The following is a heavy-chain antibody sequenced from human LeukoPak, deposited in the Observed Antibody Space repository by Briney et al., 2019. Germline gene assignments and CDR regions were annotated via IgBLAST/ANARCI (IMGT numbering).Heavy chain of an antibody. CDR2: ISAYSANT. CDR1: GYTFTSYD. V-gene: IGHV1-18*01. Sequence: ASVKVSCKASGYTFTSYDINWVRQATGQGLEWMGWISAYSANTNYAQKFQGRVTMTTDTSTSTAYMELRSLRSDDTAVYYCARDLAYCSSTSCPAPLDYWGQGTLVTVSS. J-gene: IGHJ4*02. D-gene: IGHD2-2*01. CDR3: ARDLAYCSSTSCPAPLDY.